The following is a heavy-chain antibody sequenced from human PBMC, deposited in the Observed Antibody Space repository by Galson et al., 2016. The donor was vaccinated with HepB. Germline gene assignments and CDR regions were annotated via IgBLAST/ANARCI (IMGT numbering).Heavy chain of an antibody. Sequence: SLRLSCAASGFIFSDYYMSWIRQAPGKGLEWISYISSSGNTMYNADSVKGRFTISRDNAKNSLYLQTNSLRADDTAVYYCARARYSNLPLGYWGQGTLVTVSS. CDR2: ISSSGNTM. D-gene: IGHD4-11*01. J-gene: IGHJ4*02. CDR3: ARARYSNLPLGY. V-gene: IGHV3-11*01. CDR1: GFIFSDYY.